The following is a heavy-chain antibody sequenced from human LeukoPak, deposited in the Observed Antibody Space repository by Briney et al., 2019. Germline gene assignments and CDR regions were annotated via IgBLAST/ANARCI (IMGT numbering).Heavy chain of an antibody. CDR3: ARGTSSGYFH. Sequence: SETLYLTCTVYGGSFSGYYWSWIRQPPGKGLEWIGEIDNSRSTNHNPSLKSRVTISVDTSKNQFSLKLSSVTAADTAVYYCARGTSSGYFHWGQGTLVTVSS. V-gene: IGHV4-34*01. J-gene: IGHJ4*02. CDR1: GGSFSGYY. D-gene: IGHD3-22*01. CDR2: IDNSRST.